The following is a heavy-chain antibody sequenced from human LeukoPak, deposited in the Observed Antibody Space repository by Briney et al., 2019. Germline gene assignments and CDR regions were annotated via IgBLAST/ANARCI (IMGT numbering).Heavy chain of an antibody. CDR2: ISASSSAT. D-gene: IGHD3-10*01. CDR3: TRGVGRRGGTFDF. CDR1: EFSLGAYA. J-gene: IGHJ4*02. Sequence: RSGGSLRLSCAASEFSLGAYAMNWVRQAPGKGLEWVSYISASSSATYYAESVKGRFTISRDNGQNSLYLQMNSLTAGDTAVYYCTRGVGRRGGTFDFWGQGTLVTVSS. V-gene: IGHV3-48*01.